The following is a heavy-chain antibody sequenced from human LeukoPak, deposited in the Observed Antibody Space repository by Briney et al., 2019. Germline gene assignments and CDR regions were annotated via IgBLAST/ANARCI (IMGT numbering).Heavy chain of an antibody. Sequence: PGGSLRLSCAASGFTFSSYAMSWVRQAPGKGLEWVSSISSSDSYMYYADSVKGRFTISRDNAKSSLYLQMNSLRAEDTAVYYCARRGSSSWYSGAFDIWGQGTMVTVSS. D-gene: IGHD6-13*01. CDR1: GFTFSSYA. J-gene: IGHJ3*02. CDR2: ISSSDSYM. CDR3: ARRGSSSWYSGAFDI. V-gene: IGHV3-21*04.